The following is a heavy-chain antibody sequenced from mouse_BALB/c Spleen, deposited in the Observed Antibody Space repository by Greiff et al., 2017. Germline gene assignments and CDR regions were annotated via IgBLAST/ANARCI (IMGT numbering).Heavy chain of an antibody. CDR1: GFTFSSYA. V-gene: IGHV5-9-3*01. CDR3: ASMITLFDY. CDR2: ISSGGSYT. J-gene: IGHJ2*01. D-gene: IGHD2-4*01. Sequence: EVKLMESGGGLVKPGGSLKLSCAASGFTFSSYAMSWVRQTPEKRLEWVATISSGGSYTYYPDSVKGRFTISRDNAKNTLYLQMSSLRSEDTAMYYCASMITLFDYWGQGTTLTVSS.